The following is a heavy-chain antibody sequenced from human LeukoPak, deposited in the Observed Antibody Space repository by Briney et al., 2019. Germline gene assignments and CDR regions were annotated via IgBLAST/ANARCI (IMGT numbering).Heavy chain of an antibody. J-gene: IGHJ5*02. V-gene: IGHV1-2*02. CDR2: INPNSGGT. Sequence: ASVKLSCKASGYTFTGYYMHWVRQAPGQGLEWMGWINPNSGGTNYAQKFQGRVTMTRDTSISTAYMELSRLRSDDTAVYYCARDWSQPRRYQLLSPEFDPWGQGTLVTVSS. CDR1: GYTFTGYY. D-gene: IGHD2-2*01. CDR3: ARDWSQPRRYQLLSPEFDP.